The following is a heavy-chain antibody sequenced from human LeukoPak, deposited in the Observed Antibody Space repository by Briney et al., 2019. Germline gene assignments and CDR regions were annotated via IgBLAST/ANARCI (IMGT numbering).Heavy chain of an antibody. CDR2: INPSGGST. V-gene: IGHV1-46*01. D-gene: IGHD6-19*01. Sequence: ASVKVSCKASGYTFTSYYMHWVRQAPGQGLEWMGIINPSGGSTSYAQKFQGRVTMTRDTSTSTVYMDLRSLRSDDTAVYYCARDQYSRGQNIDYWGQGTLVTVSS. CDR3: ARDQYSRGQNIDY. CDR1: GYTFTSYY. J-gene: IGHJ4*02.